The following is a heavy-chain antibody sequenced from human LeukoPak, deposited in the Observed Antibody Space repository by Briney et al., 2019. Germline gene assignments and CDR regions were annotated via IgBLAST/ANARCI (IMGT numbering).Heavy chain of an antibody. CDR3: AKDVGSTYYYGMDV. CDR1: GFTFDGYA. D-gene: IGHD3-16*01. J-gene: IGHJ6*02. CDR2: ISWNSGSI. V-gene: IGHV3-9*01. Sequence: PGRSLRLSCAASGFTFDGYAMHWVRQGPGKGLEWVSGISWNSGSIGYADSVKGRFTISRDNAKNSLYLQMNSLRAEDTGLYYCAKDVGSTYYYGMDVWGQGTTVTVSS.